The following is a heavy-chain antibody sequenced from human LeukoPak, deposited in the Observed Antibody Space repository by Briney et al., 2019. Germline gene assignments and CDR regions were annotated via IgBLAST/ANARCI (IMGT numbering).Heavy chain of an antibody. CDR2: IYYSGST. CDR1: GGSVSSGSYY. CDR3: ARFSIVVVPAAMKRDYYFDY. V-gene: IGHV4-61*01. Sequence: SETLSLTCTVSGGSVSSGSYYWSWIRQPPGKGLEWIGYIYYSGSTNYNPSLKSRVTISVDTSKNQFSLKLSSVTAADTAVYYCARFSIVVVPAAMKRDYYFDYWGQGTLATVSS. J-gene: IGHJ4*02. D-gene: IGHD2-2*01.